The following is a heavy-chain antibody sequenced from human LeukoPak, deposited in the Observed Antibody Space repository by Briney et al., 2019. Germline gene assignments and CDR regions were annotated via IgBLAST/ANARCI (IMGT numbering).Heavy chain of an antibody. J-gene: IGHJ5*02. D-gene: IGHD4-17*01. CDR3: AVHLPGDYLDP. CDR2: MNPDSGNT. CDR1: GYTFTIYD. V-gene: IGHV1-8*01. Sequence: ASVKVSCKASGYTFTIYDINWVRQAAGQGLEWMGWMNPDSGNTDFAQKFQGRDTMTRNTSISTAYMELSSLTSEDTAVYYCAVHLPGDYLDPWGQGTLVTVSS.